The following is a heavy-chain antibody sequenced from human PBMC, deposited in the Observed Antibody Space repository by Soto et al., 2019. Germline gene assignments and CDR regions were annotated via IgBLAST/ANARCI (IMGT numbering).Heavy chain of an antibody. V-gene: IGHV3-30-3*01. CDR1: GFTFSSYA. CDR3: ARERYYDILTGPLYYYGMDV. J-gene: IGHJ6*02. CDR2: ISYDGSNK. Sequence: GGSLRLSCAASGFTFSSYAMHWVRQAPGKGLEWVAVISYDGSNKYYADSVKGRFTISRDNSKNTLYLQMNSLRAEDTAVYYCARERYYDILTGPLYYYGMDVWGQGTTVTVSS. D-gene: IGHD3-9*01.